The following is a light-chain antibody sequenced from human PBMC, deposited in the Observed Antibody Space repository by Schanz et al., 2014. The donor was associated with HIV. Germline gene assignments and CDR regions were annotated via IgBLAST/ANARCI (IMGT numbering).Light chain of an antibody. V-gene: IGLV2-14*03. J-gene: IGLJ2*01. CDR1: SSDVGADNS. Sequence: QSALTQPASVSGSPGQSITISCTGTSSDVGADNSVSWYQQHPGRAPRLLVYDVTYRPSGVSNRFSGSKSGNTASLTISGLQPEDEADYYCSSYTSSSTLFGGGTQLTVL. CDR3: SSYTSSSTL. CDR2: DVT.